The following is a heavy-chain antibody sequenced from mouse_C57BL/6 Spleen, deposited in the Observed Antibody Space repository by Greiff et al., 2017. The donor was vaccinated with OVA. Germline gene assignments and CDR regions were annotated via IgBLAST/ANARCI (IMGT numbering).Heavy chain of an antibody. J-gene: IGHJ2*01. CDR3: ARPYSNYPYYFDY. CDR1: GYAFSSSW. Sequence: LQQSGPELVKPGASVKISCKASGYAFSSSWMNWVKQRPGKGLEWIGRIYPGDGDTNYNGKFKGKATLTADKSSSTAYMQLSSLTSEDSAVYFCARPYSNYPYYFDYWGQGTTLTVSS. V-gene: IGHV1-82*01. D-gene: IGHD2-5*01. CDR2: IYPGDGDT.